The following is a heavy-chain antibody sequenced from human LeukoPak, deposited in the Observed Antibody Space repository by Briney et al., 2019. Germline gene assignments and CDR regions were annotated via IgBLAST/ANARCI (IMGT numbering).Heavy chain of an antibody. CDR2: IYYSGST. CDR3: AREESSIAAPSGPDAFDI. Sequence: SETLSLTCTVSGGSISSYYWSWIRQPPGKGLEWIGYIYYSGSTYYNPSLKSRVTISVDRSKNQFSLKLSSVTAADTAVYYCAREESSIAAPSGPDAFDIWGQGTMVTVSS. CDR1: GGSISSYY. D-gene: IGHD6-6*01. J-gene: IGHJ3*02. V-gene: IGHV4-59*12.